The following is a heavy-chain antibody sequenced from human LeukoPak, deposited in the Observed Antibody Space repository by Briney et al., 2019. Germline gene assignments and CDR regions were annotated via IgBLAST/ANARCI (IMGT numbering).Heavy chain of an antibody. D-gene: IGHD3-9*01. V-gene: IGHV3-74*01. CDR1: GFTFSSSW. J-gene: IGHJ4*02. Sequence: GGSLRLSCAASGFTFSSSWMHWVRQAPGKGLVWVSRINPDGSSRSYADSVKGRFTISRDNAKNTLYLQMNSLRAEDTAVYYCARPLRNDILTGFDYWGQGTLVTVSS. CDR3: ARPLRNDILTGFDY. CDR2: INPDGSSR.